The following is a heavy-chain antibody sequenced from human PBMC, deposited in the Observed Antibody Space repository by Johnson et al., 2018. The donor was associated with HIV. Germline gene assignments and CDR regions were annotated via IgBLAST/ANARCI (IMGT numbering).Heavy chain of an antibody. CDR2: IYSGGST. Sequence: VLLVVSGGGVVRPGGSLRLSCAASGFTVSSNYMSWVRQAPGKGLEWVSVIYSGGSTYYADSVKGRFTISRDNSKNTLYLQMNRLRAEDTAVYYCAKVGSGYSSSSWGQGTMVTVSS. J-gene: IGHJ3*01. V-gene: IGHV3-53*01. CDR1: GFTVSSNY. CDR3: AKVGSGYSSSS. D-gene: IGHD6-13*01.